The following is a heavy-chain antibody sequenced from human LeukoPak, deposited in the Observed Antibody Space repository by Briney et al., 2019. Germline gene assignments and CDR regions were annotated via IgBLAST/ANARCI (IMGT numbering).Heavy chain of an antibody. V-gene: IGHV4-39*01. CDR1: GGSISSSIYY. Sequence: PSETLSLTCTVSGGSISSSIYYWGWIRQSPGKGLEWIGTIYYSGSTYYNPSLKSRVTMSVDTSKNQVSLKLRSGTAADTAVYYCARGVSTSPLSWFDPWGQGTLVTVSS. CDR3: ARGVSTSPLSWFDP. J-gene: IGHJ5*02. CDR2: IYYSGST. D-gene: IGHD2-8*01.